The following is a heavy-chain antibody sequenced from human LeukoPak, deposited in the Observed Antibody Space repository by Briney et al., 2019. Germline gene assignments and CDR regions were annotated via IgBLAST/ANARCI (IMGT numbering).Heavy chain of an antibody. CDR2: IFYSGNT. Sequence: SETLSLTCTVSGGSISCGDYYWSWIRQPPGKGLKWIGYIFYSGNTYYNPSLKSRVPISVDTSKNRFSLKLSSVTAADTAVYYCARVGLTGRYNWFDPWGQGTLVTVSS. CDR3: ARVGLTGRYNWFDP. V-gene: IGHV4-30-4*02. J-gene: IGHJ5*02. D-gene: IGHD1-20*01. CDR1: GGSISCGDYY.